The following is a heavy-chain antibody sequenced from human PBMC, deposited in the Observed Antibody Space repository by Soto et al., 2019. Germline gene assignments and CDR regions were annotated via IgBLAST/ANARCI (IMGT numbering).Heavy chain of an antibody. J-gene: IGHJ6*02. CDR2: IYSTGNT. Sequence: PSETLSLTCTVSGDSIRSSSYWGWIRQPPGKGLEWIGSIYSTGNTYYNPSLNSQVTISVDTSKNQFSLNVISVTAADTAVYYCRRSSRYSKDVWGPGTTVT. V-gene: IGHV4-39*01. CDR3: RRSSRYSKDV. D-gene: IGHD6-13*01. CDR1: GDSIRSSSY.